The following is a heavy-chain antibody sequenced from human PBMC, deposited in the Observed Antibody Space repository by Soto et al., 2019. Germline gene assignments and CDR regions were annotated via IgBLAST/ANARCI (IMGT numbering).Heavy chain of an antibody. CDR3: ARHWGRGAAGTCYN. Sequence: PEETLSLTCTVSGGSISSYYWSWIRQPPGKGLEWIGTIYFSGSTYYNPSLKSRVTMSVDTSKNQFSLKLSSVTAADTAVYYCARHWGRGAAGTCYNWGQGTLVTVSS. CDR2: IYFSGST. D-gene: IGHD6-13*01. CDR1: GGSISSYY. J-gene: IGHJ4*02. V-gene: IGHV4-59*04.